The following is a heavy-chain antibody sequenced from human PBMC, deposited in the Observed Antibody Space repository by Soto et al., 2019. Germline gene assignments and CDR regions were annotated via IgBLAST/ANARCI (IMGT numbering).Heavy chain of an antibody. CDR3: ARGKLGYCSGGSCYPYFDY. CDR1: GGSISSGGYY. D-gene: IGHD2-15*01. Sequence: QVQLQESGPGLVKPSQTLSLTCTVSGGSISSGGYYWSWIRQHPGKGLEWIGYIYYSGSPYYNPSLKRRVTISVDTSKNQFSLKLSSVTAADTAVYYCARGKLGYCSGGSCYPYFDYWGQGTLVTVSS. V-gene: IGHV4-31*03. CDR2: IYYSGSP. J-gene: IGHJ4*02.